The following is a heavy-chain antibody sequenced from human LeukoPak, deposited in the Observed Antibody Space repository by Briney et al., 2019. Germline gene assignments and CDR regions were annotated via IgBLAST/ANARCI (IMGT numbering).Heavy chain of an antibody. D-gene: IGHD3-22*01. J-gene: IGHJ4*01. Sequence: GGSLRLSCAASGFTFSNYWMHWVRQAPGKGLVWVSRINTDGSYTRYADSVKGRFTISRDNAKDTLYLQMNSLRVEDTAVYYCAREITGYDTSGPGKWGHGTLVTVFS. CDR3: AREITGYDTSGPGK. CDR1: GFTFSNYW. CDR2: INTDGSYT. V-gene: IGHV3-74*01.